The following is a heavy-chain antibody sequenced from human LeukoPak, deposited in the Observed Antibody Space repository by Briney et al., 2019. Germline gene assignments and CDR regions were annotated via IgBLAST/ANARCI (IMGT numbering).Heavy chain of an antibody. CDR1: GFTFSSYA. V-gene: IGHV3-23*01. CDR2: ISGSGGST. J-gene: IGHJ3*02. D-gene: IGHD5-18*01. Sequence: GGSLRLSCAASGFTFSSYAMSWVRQAPGKGLERVSAISGSGGSTYYADSVQGRFTISRDNSKNTLYLQMNSLRAEDTAAYSCAKSRGYSYGYGGEAFDIWGQGTMVTVSS. CDR3: AKSRGYSYGYGGEAFDI.